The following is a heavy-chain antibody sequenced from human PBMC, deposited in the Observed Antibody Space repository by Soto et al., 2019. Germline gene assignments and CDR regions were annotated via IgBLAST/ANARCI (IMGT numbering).Heavy chain of an antibody. V-gene: IGHV3-23*01. CDR1: GFTVSSYA. Sequence: PRLSCEXSGFTVSSYAMIWVLQNPGKGLEWVSAISGSGGSTYYADSVKGRFTISRDNSKNTLYLQMNSLRAEDTAVYYCAKVSTYYDGDAFDIWGQGTMVTVS. J-gene: IGHJ3*02. CDR2: ISGSGGST. CDR3: AKVSTYYDGDAFDI. D-gene: IGHD3-3*01.